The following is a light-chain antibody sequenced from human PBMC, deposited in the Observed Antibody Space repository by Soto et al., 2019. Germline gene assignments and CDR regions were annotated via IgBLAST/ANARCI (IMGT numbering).Light chain of an antibody. CDR2: GAS. J-gene: IGKJ4*01. Sequence: EIVMTQSPATLSVSPGERATLSCRASQSVRSNDLSWYQQKPGPAPRLLIYGASTRATGFPARFSGSGSGTEFTLTISSLQSEDFAVYYCQQYSSWPLTFGGGTKVEIK. V-gene: IGKV3-15*01. CDR1: QSVRSN. CDR3: QQYSSWPLT.